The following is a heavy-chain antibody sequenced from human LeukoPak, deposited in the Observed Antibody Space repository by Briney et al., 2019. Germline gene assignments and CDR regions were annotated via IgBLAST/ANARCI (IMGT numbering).Heavy chain of an antibody. CDR2: MNPNSGNT. D-gene: IGHD3-10*01. CDR1: GYTFTSYD. V-gene: IGHV1-8*01. CDR3: ARGWRFGEFSFDY. J-gene: IGHJ4*02. Sequence: ASVKVSCKAPGYTFTSYDINWVREATGKGLEWMGWMNPNSGNTAYAQKFQDRITMTRKTSINTAYMELSSLTSEDTAMYYCARGWRFGEFSFDYWGQGTLVTVSS.